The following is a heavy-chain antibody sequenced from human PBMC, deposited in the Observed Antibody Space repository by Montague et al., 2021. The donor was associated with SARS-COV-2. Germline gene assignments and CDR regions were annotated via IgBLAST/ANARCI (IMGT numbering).Heavy chain of an antibody. CDR3: AKVRSGSYWGCFDY. CDR1: GFTFDDYA. V-gene: IGHV3-9*01. D-gene: IGHD3-10*01. CDR2: ITWNSGSR. J-gene: IGHJ4*02. Sequence: SLRLSCAASGFTFDDYAMHWARQAPGKGLEWVSGITWNSGSRGYADSVKGRFTISRDNAKNSLYLQMNSLRAEDTAFYYCAKVRSGSYWGCFDYWGQGTLVTASS.